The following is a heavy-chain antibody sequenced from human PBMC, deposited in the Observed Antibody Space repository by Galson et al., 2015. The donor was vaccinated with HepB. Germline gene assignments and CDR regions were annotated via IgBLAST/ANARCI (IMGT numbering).Heavy chain of an antibody. CDR1: GGTFSSYA. V-gene: IGHV1-69*13. Sequence: SVKVSCKASGGTFSSYAISWVRQAPGQGLEWMGGIIPIFGTANYAQKFQGRVTITADESTSTAYMELSSLRSEDTAAYYCARTDRQYNWFDPWGQGTLVTVSS. D-gene: IGHD3-22*01. CDR2: IIPIFGTA. CDR3: ARTDRQYNWFDP. J-gene: IGHJ5*02.